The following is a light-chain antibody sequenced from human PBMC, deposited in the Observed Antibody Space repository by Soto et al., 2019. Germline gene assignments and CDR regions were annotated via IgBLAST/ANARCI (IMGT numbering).Light chain of an antibody. CDR1: QSLVHYDGNTY. J-gene: IGKJ1*01. CDR3: MQATQCSWT. CDR2: KVS. Sequence: DIVMTQTPLSSPVTLGQAASISCRSSQSLVHYDGNTYLSWFQQRPGQPPRLLIYKVSDRFSGVPDRLSVSGAGTDFTLTISRVEAEDVGVYYYMQATQCSWTLGQGTQVEI. V-gene: IGKV2-24*01.